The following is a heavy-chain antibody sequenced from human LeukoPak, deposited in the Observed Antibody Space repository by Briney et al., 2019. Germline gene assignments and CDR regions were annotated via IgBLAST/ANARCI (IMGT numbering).Heavy chain of an antibody. CDR3: AKDTTAWWYHRAYMDV. CDR1: GFTFSSYA. D-gene: IGHD2-15*01. Sequence: TGGSLRLSCAASGFTFSSYAMSCVRQAPGGGLEWVSAISGSGDTTYHADSVKGRFTISRDNSENRLSLQMDSLRAKDTAVYFCAKDTTAWWYHRAYMDVWGKGTTVTISS. V-gene: IGHV3-23*01. CDR2: ISGSGDTT. J-gene: IGHJ6*03.